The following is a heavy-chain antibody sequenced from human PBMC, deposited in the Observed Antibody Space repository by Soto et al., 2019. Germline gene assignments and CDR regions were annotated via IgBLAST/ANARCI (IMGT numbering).Heavy chain of an antibody. D-gene: IGHD1-26*01. J-gene: IGHJ4*02. CDR1: GYTFTSYG. CDR2: ISAYNGNT. V-gene: IGHV1-18*01. CDR3: ARDKGCELSDY. Sequence: QVQLVQSGAEVKKPGASVKVSCKASGYTFTSYGISWVRQAPGQGLEWMGWISAYNGNTNYAQKLQGRVTMTTVTSVSPAYLELTRLRFDVTAVYYCARDKGCELSDYWGQGTLVTVSS.